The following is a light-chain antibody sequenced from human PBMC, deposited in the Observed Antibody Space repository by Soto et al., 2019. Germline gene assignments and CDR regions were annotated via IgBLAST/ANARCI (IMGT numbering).Light chain of an antibody. CDR3: SSYASNTILFV. CDR2: EVT. CDR1: NIDVGGYNY. J-gene: IGLJ1*01. V-gene: IGLV2-8*01. Sequence: QSVLTQPPSASGSPGQSVTISCTGTNIDVGGYNYVAWYQQHPGTAPKVIIYEVTKRPSGVPDRFIGSKSGNTASLTISGLQAEDEADYFCSSYASNTILFVLGTGTKVTVL.